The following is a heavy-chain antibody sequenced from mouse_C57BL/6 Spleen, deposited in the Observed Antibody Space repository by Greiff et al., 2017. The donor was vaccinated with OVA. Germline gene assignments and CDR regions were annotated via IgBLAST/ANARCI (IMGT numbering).Heavy chain of an antibody. V-gene: IGHV1-55*01. CDR1: GYTFTSYW. CDR2: IYPGRGST. Sequence: QVQLQPPGAELVKPGASVKLSCKASGYTFTSYWITWVKQRPGQGLEWIGDIYPGRGSTNYNAQFKSQATLTVDPSASTAYMQLSSLTSEDSAVYYCALRNGKPSFAYWGQGTLVTVSA. D-gene: IGHD2-1*01. J-gene: IGHJ3*01. CDR3: ALRNGKPSFAY.